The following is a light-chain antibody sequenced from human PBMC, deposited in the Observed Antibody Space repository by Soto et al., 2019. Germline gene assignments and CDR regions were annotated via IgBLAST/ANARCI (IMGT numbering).Light chain of an antibody. V-gene: IGKV3-20*01. CDR3: QQYSSAPLT. Sequence: EIVLTQSPGTLSLSPGERATLSCRASQSVSSSYLAWYQQKPGQAPRLLIYGASRRATGIPDRFSGSGSGTDFTLIINRLEPEDSAVYYCQQYSSAPLTFGQGTKLEIK. CDR2: GAS. J-gene: IGKJ2*01. CDR1: QSVSSSY.